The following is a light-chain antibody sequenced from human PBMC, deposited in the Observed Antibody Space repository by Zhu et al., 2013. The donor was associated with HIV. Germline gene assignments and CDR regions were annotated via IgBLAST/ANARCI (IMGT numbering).Light chain of an antibody. CDR1: SSDVGSYKY. V-gene: IGLV2-14*03. Sequence: QSALTQPASVSGSPGQSITISCTGTSSDVGSYKYVSWYQQHPGKVPKLMIYDVTNRPSGVSDRFSGSKSDNTASLTISGLQAEDEAYYYCASYTTRSTMVVFGGGTKVTVL. J-gene: IGLJ3*02. CDR2: DVT. CDR3: ASYTTRSTMVV.